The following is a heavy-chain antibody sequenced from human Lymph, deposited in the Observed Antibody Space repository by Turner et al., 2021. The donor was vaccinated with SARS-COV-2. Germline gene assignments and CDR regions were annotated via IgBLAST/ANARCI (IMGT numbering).Heavy chain of an antibody. CDR2: ISGDGGGT. J-gene: IGHJ4*02. CDR3: AKDPGYCSGGSCYSRTYFDF. V-gene: IGHV3-43*02. D-gene: IGHD2-15*01. CDR1: GFTFDDYA. Sequence: EVQLVESGGGVVQPGGSLRLSCAASGFTFDDYAMHWVSKAPGKGLGWVSLISGDGGGTYYADSVKGRFTISRDNSKNSLSLQMNSLRAEDTALYYCAKDPGYCSGGSCYSRTYFDFWGQGTLVTVSA.